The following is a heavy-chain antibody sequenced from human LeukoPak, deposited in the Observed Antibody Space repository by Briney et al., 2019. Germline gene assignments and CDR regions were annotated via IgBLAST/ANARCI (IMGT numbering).Heavy chain of an antibody. V-gene: IGHV1-8*01. Sequence: ASVKVSCKASGYTFTSYDINWVRQATGQGLEWMGWMNPNSGNTGYAQKFQGRVTMTRNTSISTAYMELSSLRSEDTAVYYCARGDNYYDSSGYDYWGRGTLVTVSS. CDR1: GYTFTSYD. CDR2: MNPNSGNT. CDR3: ARGDNYYDSSGYDY. J-gene: IGHJ4*02. D-gene: IGHD3-22*01.